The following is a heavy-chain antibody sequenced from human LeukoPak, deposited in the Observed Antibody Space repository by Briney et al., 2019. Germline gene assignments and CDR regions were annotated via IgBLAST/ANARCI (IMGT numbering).Heavy chain of an antibody. Sequence: GVSLRLSCAASGFTFSRYEMNWVRQAPGKGLEWVSYISSSGSTIYYADSVKGRFTISRDNAKNSLYLQMNSLRAEDTAVYYCARARRYYDSSGYYPGVDYWGQGTLVTVSS. V-gene: IGHV3-48*03. D-gene: IGHD3-22*01. J-gene: IGHJ4*02. CDR3: ARARRYYDSSGYYPGVDY. CDR2: ISSSGSTI. CDR1: GFTFSRYE.